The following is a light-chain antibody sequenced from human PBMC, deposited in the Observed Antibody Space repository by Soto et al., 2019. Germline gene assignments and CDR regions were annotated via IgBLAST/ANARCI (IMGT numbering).Light chain of an antibody. J-gene: IGKJ2*01. V-gene: IGKV1-39*01. CDR2: AAS. CDR3: QQSYSLPRT. Sequence: DIQMTQSPSSLSAPVGDRVTITCRARQSISNYLNWYQQKPGKPHELLTYAASSLQSGVPSRFSGSGSGTDYTLTISSLQPEDFATYYCQQSYSLPRTFGQGTKLEIK. CDR1: QSISNY.